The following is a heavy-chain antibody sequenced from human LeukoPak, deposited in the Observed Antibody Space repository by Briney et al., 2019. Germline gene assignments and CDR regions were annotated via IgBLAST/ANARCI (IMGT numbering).Heavy chain of an antibody. CDR1: GGTFSSYA. V-gene: IGHV1-69*04. CDR3: ARSRVHYYGMDV. D-gene: IGHD3-10*01. J-gene: IGHJ6*02. Sequence: GASVKVSCKASGGTFSSYAISWVRQAPGQGHEWMGRVIPILGIANYAQKFQGRVTITADKSTSTAYMELSSLRSEDTAVYYCARSRVHYYGMDVWGQGTTVTVSS. CDR2: VIPILGIA.